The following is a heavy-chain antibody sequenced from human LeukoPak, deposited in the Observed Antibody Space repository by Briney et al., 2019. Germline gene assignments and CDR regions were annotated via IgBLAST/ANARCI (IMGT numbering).Heavy chain of an antibody. D-gene: IGHD2-2*02. J-gene: IGHJ4*02. CDR3: ARNPPYCTSTSCYNDY. CDR2: INPNSGGT. Sequence: ASVKVSCKASGYTFTIYYMHWVRQAPGQGLGWMGWINPNSGGTSYAQRFQGRVTMTRATSITTAYMELSGLTSDDTAVYYCARNPPYCTSTSCYNDYWGQGTLVTVSS. V-gene: IGHV1-2*02. CDR1: GYTFTIYY.